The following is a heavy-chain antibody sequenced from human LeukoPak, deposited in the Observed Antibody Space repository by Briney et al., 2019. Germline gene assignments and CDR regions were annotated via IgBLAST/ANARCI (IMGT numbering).Heavy chain of an antibody. CDR3: ARRRLRPEAFDI. J-gene: IGHJ3*02. CDR1: GGSIRSSYYY. D-gene: IGHD4-17*01. CDR2: ILYSGST. V-gene: IGHV4-39*01. Sequence: SETLSLTCAVSGGSIRSSYYYWGWIRQPPGKGLEWIGHILYSGSTYYNPSLKSRVTISADTPKNQFSLKLSSVTAADTAVYYCARRRLRPEAFDIWGQGTMVTVSS.